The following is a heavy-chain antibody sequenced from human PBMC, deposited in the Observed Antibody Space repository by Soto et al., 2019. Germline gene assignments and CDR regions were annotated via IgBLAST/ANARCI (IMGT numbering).Heavy chain of an antibody. CDR1: GFSLSTRGVG. J-gene: IGHJ4*02. V-gene: IGHV2-5*02. Sequence: QITLNESGPTLVKPTQTLTLTCTFSGFSLSTRGVGVGWIRQPPGKALEWLALLYCDDDERYSPSLMSRLTITKDTSKNPVFLTMTNRDPVDTATYYCAHRPRGFTYFFDYWGQGTLVTVSS. CDR2: LYCDDDE. CDR3: AHRPRGFTYFFDY.